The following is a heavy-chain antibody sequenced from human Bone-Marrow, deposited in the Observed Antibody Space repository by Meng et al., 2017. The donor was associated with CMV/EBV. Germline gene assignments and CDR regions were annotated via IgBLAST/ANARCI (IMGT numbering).Heavy chain of an antibody. V-gene: IGHV3-30-3*01. J-gene: IGHJ5*02. CDR2: ISYDGSNK. D-gene: IGHD1-1*01. CDR1: GFTFSSYA. CDR3: ARVPLLRTTKSFGGRRNWFDP. Sequence: GGSLRLSCAASGFTFSSYAMHWVRQAPGKGLEWVAVISYDGSNKYYADSVKGRFTISRDNSKNTLYLQMNSLRAEDTAVYYCARVPLLRTTKSFGGRRNWFDPWGQGTLVTVSS.